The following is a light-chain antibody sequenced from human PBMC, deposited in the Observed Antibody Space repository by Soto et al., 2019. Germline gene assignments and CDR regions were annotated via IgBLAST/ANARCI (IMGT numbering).Light chain of an antibody. Sequence: EIVLTQSPGTVSLSPGERATLSCRASQSVSSSYLAWYQQKPGQAPRLLIYGASSRATGIPDRFSGSGSGTDFTLTISRLEPEVFAVYYCQQFGSSPKLTFGGGTKVEIK. CDR1: QSVSSSY. CDR3: QQFGSSPKLT. V-gene: IGKV3-20*01. CDR2: GAS. J-gene: IGKJ4*01.